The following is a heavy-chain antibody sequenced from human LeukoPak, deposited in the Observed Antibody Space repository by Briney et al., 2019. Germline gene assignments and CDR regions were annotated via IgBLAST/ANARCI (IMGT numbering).Heavy chain of an antibody. D-gene: IGHD7-27*01. CDR3: VRGHWGFDN. Sequence: PGGSLRLSRAASGFTFSDYYMDWVRQAPGTGLEWLARSRNKANSYTTEYAASVKGRFTISRDDSKNLLYLQMNSLKTEDTAVYYCVRGHWGFDNWGQGTLVTVSS. CDR1: GFTFSDYY. CDR2: SRNKANSYTT. V-gene: IGHV3-72*01. J-gene: IGHJ4*02.